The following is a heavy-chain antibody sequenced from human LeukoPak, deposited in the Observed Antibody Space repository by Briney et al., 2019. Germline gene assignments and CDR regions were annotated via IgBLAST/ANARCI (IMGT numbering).Heavy chain of an antibody. CDR1: GFTFGDYA. Sequence: GGSLRLSCTASGFTFGDYAMSWVRQAPGKGLEWIGFIRGKAYGGTTEYAASVKGRFTISRDDSKSIAYLQMNSLKTEDTAVYYCTRCPRGGSYYSDYYYYYMDVWGKGTTVTVSS. V-gene: IGHV3-49*04. J-gene: IGHJ6*03. D-gene: IGHD1-26*01. CDR3: TRCPRGGSYYSDYYYYYMDV. CDR2: IRGKAYGGTT.